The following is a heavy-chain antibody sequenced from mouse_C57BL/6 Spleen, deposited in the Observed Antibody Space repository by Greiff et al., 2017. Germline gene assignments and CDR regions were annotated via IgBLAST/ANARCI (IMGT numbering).Heavy chain of an antibody. D-gene: IGHD3-2*02. Sequence: VQLQESGAELVKPGASVKISCKASGYAFSSYWMNWVKQRPGKGLEWIGQIYPGDGDTNYNGKFKGKATLTADKSSSTAYMQLSSLTSEDSAVYFCARYQARYAMDYWGQGTSVTVSS. CDR3: ARYQARYAMDY. CDR2: IYPGDGDT. CDR1: GYAFSSYW. V-gene: IGHV1-80*01. J-gene: IGHJ4*01.